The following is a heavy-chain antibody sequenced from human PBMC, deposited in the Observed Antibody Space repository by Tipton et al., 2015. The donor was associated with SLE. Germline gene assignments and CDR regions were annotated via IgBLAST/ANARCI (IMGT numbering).Heavy chain of an antibody. V-gene: IGHV4-34*12. CDR2: IIHSGVT. CDR1: GESFSGYF. D-gene: IGHD3-22*01. CDR3: ARDLGYYDTNEYSSLFDY. Sequence: TLSLTCAVYGESFSGYFWSWIRQPPGKGLEWIGEIIHSGVTNYNPSLKSRVTMSVDTSNNHFSLKLSAVTAADTAVYYCARDLGYYDTNEYSSLFDYWGQGTLVTVSS. J-gene: IGHJ4*02.